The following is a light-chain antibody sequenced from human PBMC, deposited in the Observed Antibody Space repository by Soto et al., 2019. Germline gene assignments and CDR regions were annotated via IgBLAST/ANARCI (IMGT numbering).Light chain of an antibody. V-gene: IGKV1-5*03. CDR2: KAS. J-gene: IGKJ4*01. Sequence: DIQMTQSPSTLSASVGDRVTITCRASQSSSNSLAWNQQKPGKAHNLMVYKASSLESGVASRFSGSGSGTEFTLTISSLQPDDFATYYGRQYVSYAVTFGGRTKVE. CDR3: RQYVSYAVT. CDR1: QSSSNS.